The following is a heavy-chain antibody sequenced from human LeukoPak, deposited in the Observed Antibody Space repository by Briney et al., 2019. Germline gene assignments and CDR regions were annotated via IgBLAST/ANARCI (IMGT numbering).Heavy chain of an antibody. J-gene: IGHJ4*02. CDR2: NYTRGTT. CDR3: ARERRYLAGILDY. V-gene: IGHV4-4*07. D-gene: IGHD6-19*01. CDR1: GDSISSYY. Sequence: SETLSLTCTVSGDSISSYYWTWIRPPAGKGLDWIGRNYTRGTTNYNPSLKSRVTISVDKSKNQFSLNMSSVTAAETAAYYCARERRYLAGILDYWGQGSLVTASS.